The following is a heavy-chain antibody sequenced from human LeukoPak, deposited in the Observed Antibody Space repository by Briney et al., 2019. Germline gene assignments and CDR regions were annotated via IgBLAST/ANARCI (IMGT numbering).Heavy chain of an antibody. CDR2: IYYSGST. J-gene: IGHJ5*02. Sequence: SETLSLTCTVSGGSISSSSYYWGWIRQPPGKGLEWIGSIYYSGSTYYNPSLKSRVTISVDTSKNQFSLKLSSVTAADTAVYYCAGSSGWLNNWFDPWGQGTLVTVSS. V-gene: IGHV4-39*01. CDR3: AGSSGWLNNWFDP. D-gene: IGHD6-19*01. CDR1: GGSISSSSYY.